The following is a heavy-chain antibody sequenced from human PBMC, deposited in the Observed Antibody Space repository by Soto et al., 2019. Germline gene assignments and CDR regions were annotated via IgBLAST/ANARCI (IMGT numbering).Heavy chain of an antibody. Sequence: PGGSLRLSCAASGFTFSSHWMSWVRQAPGKGLEWVANIKPDGSEKWYVDSVKGRFTISRDNAKNSLYLQMNSLRAEDTAVYYWARGVYYDSSGPFSDAFDIWAQGKMVTVSS. V-gene: IGHV3-7*04. J-gene: IGHJ3*02. D-gene: IGHD3-22*01. CDR1: GFTFSSHW. CDR2: IKPDGSEK. CDR3: ARGVYYDSSGPFSDAFDI.